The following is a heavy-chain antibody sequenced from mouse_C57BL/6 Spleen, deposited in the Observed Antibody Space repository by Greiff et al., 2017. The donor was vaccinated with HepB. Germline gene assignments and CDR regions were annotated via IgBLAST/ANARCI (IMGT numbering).Heavy chain of an antibody. V-gene: IGHV5-17*01. CDR3: AGDSSGHYAMDY. CDR1: GFTFSDYG. J-gene: IGHJ4*01. D-gene: IGHD3-2*02. Sequence: EVMLVESGGGLVKPGGSLKLSCAASGFTFSDYGMHWVRQAPEKGLEWVAYISSGSSTIYYADTVKGRFTISRDNAKNTLFLQMTSLRSEDTAMYYCAGDSSGHYAMDYWGQGTSVTVSS. CDR2: ISSGSSTI.